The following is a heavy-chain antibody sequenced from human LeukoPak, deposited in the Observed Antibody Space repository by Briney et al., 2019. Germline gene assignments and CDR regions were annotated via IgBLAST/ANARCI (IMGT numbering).Heavy chain of an antibody. J-gene: IGHJ5*02. CDR3: ARAGSSSRKFDP. V-gene: IGHV4-59*01. D-gene: IGHD6-13*01. Sequence: KSSETLSLTCTVSGGSMSSYYWSWIRQPPGKGLEWVGYIYYSGSTNYNPSLKSRVTISVDTSKNQFSLKLSSVTAADTAVYYCARAGSSSRKFDPWGQGILVTVSS. CDR2: IYYSGST. CDR1: GGSMSSYY.